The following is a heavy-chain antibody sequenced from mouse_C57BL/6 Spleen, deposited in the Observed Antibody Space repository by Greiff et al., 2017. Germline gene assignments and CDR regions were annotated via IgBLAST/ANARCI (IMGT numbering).Heavy chain of an antibody. CDR1: GYAFSSYW. CDR3: ECYDIYYADAMDY. J-gene: IGHJ4*01. CDR2: IYPGDGDT. V-gene: IGHV1-80*01. Sequence: VQLQQSGAELVRPGASVKISCKASGYAFSSYWMNWVKQRPGKGLEWIGQIYPGDGDTNYNGKFKGKATLTADKSSSTAYMQLSSLTSEDSAVYSCECYDIYYADAMDYWGQGTSVTVSS. D-gene: IGHD2-3*01.